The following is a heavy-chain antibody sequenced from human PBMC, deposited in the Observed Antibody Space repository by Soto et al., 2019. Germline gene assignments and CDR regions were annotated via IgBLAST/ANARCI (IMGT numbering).Heavy chain of an antibody. Sequence: ASVKVSCKASGYTFTSYAMHWVRQAPGQRLEWMGWTNAGNGNTKYSQKFQGRVTITRDTSASTAYMELSSLRSEDTAVYYCARAYYYDYNWFDPWGQGTLVTVSS. J-gene: IGHJ5*02. CDR3: ARAYYYDYNWFDP. CDR2: TNAGNGNT. D-gene: IGHD3-16*01. CDR1: GYTFTSYA. V-gene: IGHV1-3*01.